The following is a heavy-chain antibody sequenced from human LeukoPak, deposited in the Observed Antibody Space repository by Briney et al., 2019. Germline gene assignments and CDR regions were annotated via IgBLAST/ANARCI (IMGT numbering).Heavy chain of an antibody. Sequence: ASVKVSCKASGYTFTGYYMHWVRQAPGQGLEWMGWINPNSGGTNYAQKFQGRVTMTRDTSISTAYMELSRLRSDDTAVYYCARDPIMSIAVAEGDYWGQGTLVTVSS. J-gene: IGHJ4*02. D-gene: IGHD6-19*01. V-gene: IGHV1-2*02. CDR1: GYTFTGYY. CDR2: INPNSGGT. CDR3: ARDPIMSIAVAEGDY.